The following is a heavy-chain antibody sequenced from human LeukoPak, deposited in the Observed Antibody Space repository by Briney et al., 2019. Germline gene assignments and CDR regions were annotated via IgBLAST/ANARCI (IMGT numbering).Heavy chain of an antibody. J-gene: IGHJ6*02. D-gene: IGHD5-24*01. V-gene: IGHV3-30-3*01. CDR1: GFTFSSYA. CDR2: ISYDGSNK. Sequence: GRSLRLSCAASGFTFSSYAMHWVRQAPGKGLELVAVISYDGSNKYYADSVKGRFTISRDNSKNTLYLQMNSLRAEDTAVYSCARDGYNSLDVWGQGTTVTVSS. CDR3: ARDGYNSLDV.